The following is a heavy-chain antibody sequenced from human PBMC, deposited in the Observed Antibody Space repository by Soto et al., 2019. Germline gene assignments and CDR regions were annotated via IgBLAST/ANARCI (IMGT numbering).Heavy chain of an antibody. CDR3: ARRPTSMTVVATDSGLGYFDY. CDR2: SNHRGST. V-gene: IGHV4-34*01. CDR1: GGSFSGYF. Sequence: SETLSLTCAVSGGSFSGYFWTWVRQPPGKGLEWIGESNHRGSTNYNPSLNSRVSISVDTSKMHFSLRLSSMSDADTAVYYCARRPTSMTVVATDSGLGYFDYRGQRSLITVSS. J-gene: IGHJ4*02. D-gene: IGHD3-22*01.